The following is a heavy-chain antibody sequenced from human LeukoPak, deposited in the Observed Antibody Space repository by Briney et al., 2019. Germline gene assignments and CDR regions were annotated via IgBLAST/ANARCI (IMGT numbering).Heavy chain of an antibody. CDR3: ARRYCSGGSCYLNY. V-gene: IGHV1-69*13. D-gene: IGHD2-15*01. CDR2: IIPIFGTA. CDR1: GGTFSSYA. Sequence: SVKVSCKASGGTFSSYAISWVRQAPGQGLEWMGGIIPIFGTANYAQKFQGRVTITADESTSTAYMELSSLRSEDAAVYYCARRYCSGGSCYLNYWGQGTLVTVSS. J-gene: IGHJ4*02.